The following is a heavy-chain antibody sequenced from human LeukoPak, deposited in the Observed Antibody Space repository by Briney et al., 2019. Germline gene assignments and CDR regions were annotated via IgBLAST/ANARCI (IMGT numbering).Heavy chain of an antibody. Sequence: GSLRLSCVASGFTFSGYWMHWVRQAPRKGLGWVSRIKSGGSMTTFADSVKGRFTVSRDNAKNTLYLQMSSLRAEDTAVYYCVKSDWFDPWGQGTLVTVSS. CDR3: VKSDWFDP. J-gene: IGHJ5*02. V-gene: IGHV3-74*01. CDR2: IKSGGSMT. CDR1: GFTFSGYW.